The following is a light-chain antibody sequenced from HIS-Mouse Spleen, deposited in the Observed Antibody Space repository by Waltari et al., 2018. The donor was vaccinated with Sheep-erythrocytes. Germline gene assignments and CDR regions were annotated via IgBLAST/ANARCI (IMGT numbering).Light chain of an antibody. Sequence: QSALTQPPPASGSPGQSVTISCPGPRRDVGGYNYVPWYHQHPGKAPKLMIYEVSTRPSGVPDRFSGSKSGNTASLTVSGLQAEDEADYYCSSYAGSNNWVFGGGTKLTVL. J-gene: IGLJ3*02. V-gene: IGLV2-8*01. CDR1: RRDVGGYNY. CDR3: SSYAGSNNWV. CDR2: EVS.